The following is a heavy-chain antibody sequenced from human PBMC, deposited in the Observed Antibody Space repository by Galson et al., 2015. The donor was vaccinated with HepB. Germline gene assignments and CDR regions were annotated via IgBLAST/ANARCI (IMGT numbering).Heavy chain of an antibody. J-gene: IGHJ4*02. D-gene: IGHD5-18*01. CDR2: TYYRSKWYN. V-gene: IGHV6-1*01. Sequence: CAISGDSVSSNSAGWNWIRQSPSRGLEWLGRTYYRSKWYNDYAESVKSRLTINPDTSKNQLSLQLNSVTPEDTAVYYCARDGDRYSFDYWGQGTLVTVSS. CDR1: GDSVSSNSAG. CDR3: ARDGDRYSFDY.